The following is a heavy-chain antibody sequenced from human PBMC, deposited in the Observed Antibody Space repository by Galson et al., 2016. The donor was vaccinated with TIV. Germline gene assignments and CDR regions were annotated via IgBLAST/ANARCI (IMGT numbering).Heavy chain of an antibody. CDR3: TKVRLRGSGGMDV. CDR1: GYTFTDYY. D-gene: IGHD2-8*01. CDR2: IDPEDGQT. V-gene: IGHV1-69-2*01. Sequence: VKVSCKVSGYTFTDYYMHWMQQTPGKGFEWMGHIDPEDGQTKYAARFQGRITMTADTSTDTAYLELSSLRSEDTAIYYCTKVRLRGSGGMDVWGQGTTVIVSS. J-gene: IGHJ6*02.